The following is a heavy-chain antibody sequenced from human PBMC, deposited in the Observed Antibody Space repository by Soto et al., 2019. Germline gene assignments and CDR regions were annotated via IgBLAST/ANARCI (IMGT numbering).Heavy chain of an antibody. Sequence: GSLRLSCQASGFNFKKFAMGWVLQAPGEGLEWVSGISCCGGSTFYADSVKGRFSLARDDSKNTLSLQLNSLRVEDTAHYYCAKADGEQWLIPHLDNWGQGTQVTVSS. V-gene: IGHV3-23*01. CDR3: AKADGEQWLIPHLDN. CDR2: ISCCGGST. CDR1: GFNFKKFA. J-gene: IGHJ1*01. D-gene: IGHD6-19*01.